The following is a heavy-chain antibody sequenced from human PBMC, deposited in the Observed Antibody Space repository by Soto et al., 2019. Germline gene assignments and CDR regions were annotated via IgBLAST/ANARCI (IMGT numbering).Heavy chain of an antibody. CDR2: IWFDGSTK. Sequence: QVQLVESGGGVVQPGRSLRLSCAASGFTFSNYGIHWVRQAPGKGLEWLSVIWFDGSTKYYADSAKGRFAISRDNSKNTVFLQMNSLRAEDTAMYYCARDSGSGWYSFDYWGQGTLVTVSS. J-gene: IGHJ4*02. D-gene: IGHD6-19*01. V-gene: IGHV3-33*01. CDR3: ARDSGSGWYSFDY. CDR1: GFTFSNYG.